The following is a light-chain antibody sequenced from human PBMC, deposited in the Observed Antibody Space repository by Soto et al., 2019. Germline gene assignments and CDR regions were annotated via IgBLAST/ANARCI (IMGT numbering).Light chain of an antibody. CDR3: QQYFSTPLT. V-gene: IGKV4-1*01. CDR1: QSVLHSSSNKDY. CDR2: WAS. Sequence: DIVMTQSPDSLAVSLGERATINCKSSQSVLHSSSNKDYLAWYQQKAGQPPKVVIYWASTRESGVPDRFSGSGSGTDFTLTISSLQAEDVAVYFCQQYFSTPLTFGGGTKVEIK. J-gene: IGKJ4*01.